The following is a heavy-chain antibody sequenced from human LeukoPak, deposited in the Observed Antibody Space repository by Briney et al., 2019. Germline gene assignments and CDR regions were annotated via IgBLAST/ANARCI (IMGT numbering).Heavy chain of an antibody. V-gene: IGHV3-30*18. CDR2: ISYDGSNK. Sequence: GGSLRLSCAASGFTFSSYGMHWVRQAPGKGLEGVAVISYDGSNKYYADSVKGRFTISRDNSKNTLYLQMNSLRAEDTAVYYCAKIDRDGYNFWGQGTLVTFSS. CDR3: AKIDRDGYNF. CDR1: GFTFSSYG. J-gene: IGHJ4*02. D-gene: IGHD5-24*01.